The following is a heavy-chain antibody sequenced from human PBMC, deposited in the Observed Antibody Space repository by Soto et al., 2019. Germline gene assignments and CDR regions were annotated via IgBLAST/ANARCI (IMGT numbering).Heavy chain of an antibody. V-gene: IGHV3-21*01. CDR3: ARDLSAPLGYCSSTSCPAPNYYYYGMDV. CDR1: GFTFRSYS. CDR2: ISSISSYI. D-gene: IGHD2-2*01. J-gene: IGHJ6*02. Sequence: PGGSLHLSCAASGFTFRSYSMNWVLQATGKGLEWVSSISSISSYIYYADSVKGRFTIPRDNAKNSLYLQMNSLRAEDTAVYYCARDLSAPLGYCSSTSCPAPNYYYYGMDVWGQGTTVTVSS.